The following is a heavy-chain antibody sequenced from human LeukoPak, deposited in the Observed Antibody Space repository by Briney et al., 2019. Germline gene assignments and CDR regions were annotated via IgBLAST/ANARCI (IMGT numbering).Heavy chain of an antibody. D-gene: IGHD6-19*01. Sequence: GESLKISCKGSGYSFTSYWIGWVRQMPGKGLEWMGIIYPGDSDTRYSPSFQGQVTISADESTSTAYLQWSSLKASDTAIYYCARQSSGWIFDYWGQGTLVTVSS. CDR3: ARQSSGWIFDY. CDR1: GYSFTSYW. CDR2: IYPGDSDT. V-gene: IGHV5-51*01. J-gene: IGHJ4*02.